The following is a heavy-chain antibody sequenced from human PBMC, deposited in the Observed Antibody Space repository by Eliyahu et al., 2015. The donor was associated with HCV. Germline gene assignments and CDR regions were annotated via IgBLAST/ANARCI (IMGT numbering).Heavy chain of an antibody. D-gene: IGHD5-18*01. CDR3: AKGLRQYSYGLPFDY. CDR2: ISYDGSKK. V-gene: IGHV3-30*18. J-gene: IGHJ4*02. CDR1: GFTFSTYA. Sequence: QMQMVESGGGVVHPGRSLTLSCAAXGFTFSTYAMHWVRQAPGKGLEWVAVISYDGSKKYYADSVKGRFTISRDNSKNTLSLQMNSLRPDDTAMYYCAKGLRQYSYGLPFDYWGQGTLVTASS.